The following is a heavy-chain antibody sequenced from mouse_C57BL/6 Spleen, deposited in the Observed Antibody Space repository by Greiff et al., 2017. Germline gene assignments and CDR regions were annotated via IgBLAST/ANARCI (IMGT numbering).Heavy chain of an antibody. CDR3: ARGGNMGMMDY. D-gene: IGHD1-1*02. V-gene: IGHV3-1*01. CDR1: GYSITSGYD. Sequence: EVKVEESGPGMVKPSQSLSLTCTVTGYSITSGYDWHWIRHFPGNKLEWMGYISYSGSTNYNPSLKSRISITHDTSKNHFFLKLNSVTTEDTATYYCARGGNMGMMDYWGQGTSVTVSS. J-gene: IGHJ4*01. CDR2: ISYSGST.